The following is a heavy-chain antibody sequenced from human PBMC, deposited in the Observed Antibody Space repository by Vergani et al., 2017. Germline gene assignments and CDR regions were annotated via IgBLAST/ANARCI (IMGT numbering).Heavy chain of an antibody. J-gene: IGHJ6*03. CDR1: GDSITNGGFS. D-gene: IGHD3-16*02. Sequence: QLQLQESGSGLVKPSQTLSLTCAVSGDSITNGGFSWNWIRQPPGKGPEWIGYIFPSGNSDYNPSLKNRVSISLDKSKNQFSLWVNSVTTADTAVYFCARASLRALVGYYYYMDVWGKGKTVVVSS. CDR2: IFPSGNS. CDR3: ARASLRALVGYYYYMDV. V-gene: IGHV4-30-2*01.